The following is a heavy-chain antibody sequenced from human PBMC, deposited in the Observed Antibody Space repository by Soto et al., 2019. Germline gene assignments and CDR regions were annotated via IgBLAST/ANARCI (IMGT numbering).Heavy chain of an antibody. D-gene: IGHD6-19*01. Sequence: GGSLRLSCAASGSTFSSYGMHWVRQAPGKGLEWVAVIWYDGSNKYYADSVKGRFTISRDNSKNTLYLQMNSLRAEDTAVYYCARDQPEGAVAFPYYGMDVWGQGTTVTVSS. CDR3: ARDQPEGAVAFPYYGMDV. CDR2: IWYDGSNK. CDR1: GSTFSSYG. J-gene: IGHJ6*02. V-gene: IGHV3-33*01.